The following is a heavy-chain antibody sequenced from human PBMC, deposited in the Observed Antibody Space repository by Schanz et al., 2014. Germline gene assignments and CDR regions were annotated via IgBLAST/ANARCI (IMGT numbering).Heavy chain of an antibody. D-gene: IGHD5-18*01. J-gene: IGHJ6*02. Sequence: QVQLVQSGAEVKKPGSSVKVSCKASGGTFSTYPINWLRQAPGQGLEWMGRIIPVLNIATYAQRFQGRVSITADTSTSTASMELSSLRSEDTAVYYCARGPSQGYSYGHNIGAYYYGMDVWGQGTTVTVSS. V-gene: IGHV1-69*02. CDR2: IIPVLNIA. CDR3: ARGPSQGYSYGHNIGAYYYGMDV. CDR1: GGTFSTYP.